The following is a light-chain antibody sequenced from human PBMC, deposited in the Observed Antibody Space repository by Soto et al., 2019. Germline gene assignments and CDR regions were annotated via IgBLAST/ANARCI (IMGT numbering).Light chain of an antibody. CDR3: QEYNGRSS. CDR1: QNVAGD. V-gene: IGKV3-15*01. Sequence: RVTTQSPATLSVSPGERATLSCRASQNVAGDLAWYQQKPGQAPRLLIYRTSTRATGIPDRFSGSGSGTEFTITISSLQSEDFAVYYGQEYNGRSSFGQGTKVEIK. CDR2: RTS. J-gene: IGKJ1*01.